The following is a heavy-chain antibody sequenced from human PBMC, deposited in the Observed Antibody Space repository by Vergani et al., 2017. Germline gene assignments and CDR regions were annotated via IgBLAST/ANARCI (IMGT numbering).Heavy chain of an antibody. CDR1: GGSISSSSYY. CDR2: IYYSGST. Sequence: QLQLQESGPGLVKPSETLSLTCTVSGGSISSSSYYWSWIRQHPGKGLEWIGYIYYSGSTYYNPSLKSRVTISVDTSKNQFSLKLSSVTAADTAVYYCARKLELRPWNYYMDVWGKGTTVTVSS. J-gene: IGHJ6*03. D-gene: IGHD1-7*01. V-gene: IGHV4-31*03. CDR3: ARKLELRPWNYYMDV.